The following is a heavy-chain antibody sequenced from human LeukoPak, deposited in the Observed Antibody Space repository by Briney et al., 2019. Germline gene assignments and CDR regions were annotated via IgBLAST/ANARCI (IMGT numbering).Heavy chain of an antibody. J-gene: IGHJ4*02. CDR3: ARDHSWGFGESRFDY. CDR2: IYTSGST. Sequence: SETLSLTCTVSGGSISSYYWSWIRQPAGKGLEWIGRIYTSGSTNYNPSLKSRVTMSVDTSKNQFSLKLSSVTAADTAVYYCARDHSWGFGESRFDYWGQGTLVTVSS. D-gene: IGHD3-10*01. CDR1: GGSISSYY. V-gene: IGHV4-4*07.